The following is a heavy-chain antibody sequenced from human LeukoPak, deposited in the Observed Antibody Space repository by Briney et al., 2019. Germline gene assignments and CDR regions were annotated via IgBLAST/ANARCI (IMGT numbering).Heavy chain of an antibody. V-gene: IGHV3-30*18. CDR1: GFTFSSYG. D-gene: IGHD6-19*01. CDR2: ISYGGGDK. CDR3: AKGGSGWYFDY. J-gene: IGHJ4*02. Sequence: GGSLRLSCAASGFTFSSYGMHWVRQAPGKGLEWVAIISYGGGDKYYADSVKGRFTISRDNSRNTLYLQMNSLRPEDTAVYYCAKGGSGWYFDYWGQGTLVTVS.